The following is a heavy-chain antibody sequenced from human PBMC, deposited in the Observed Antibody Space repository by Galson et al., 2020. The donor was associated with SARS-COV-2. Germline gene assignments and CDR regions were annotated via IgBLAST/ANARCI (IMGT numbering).Heavy chain of an antibody. V-gene: IGHV3-30*01. Sequence: GGSLRLSCAASGFTFSSYAMHWVRQAPGKGLEWVAVISYDRSNKYYADSVKGRFTISRDNSKNTLYLQMNSLRAEDTAVYYCAREEPIDDAFDIWGQGTMVTVSS. CDR3: AREEPIDDAFDI. D-gene: IGHD1-26*01. CDR2: ISYDRSNK. CDR1: GFTFSSYA. J-gene: IGHJ3*02.